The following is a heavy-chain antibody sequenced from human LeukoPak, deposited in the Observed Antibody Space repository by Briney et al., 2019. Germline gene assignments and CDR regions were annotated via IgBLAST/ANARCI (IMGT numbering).Heavy chain of an antibody. CDR2: IRYDGSNK. V-gene: IGHV3-30*02. CDR1: GFTFSSYC. CDR3: AKGTTMVRGVLDY. Sequence: GGSLRLSCAASGFTFSSYCMHWVRQAPGKGLEWVAFIRYDGSNKYYADSVKGRFTISRDNSKNTLYLQMNSLRAEDTAVYYCAKGTTMVRGVLDYWGQGTLVTVSS. D-gene: IGHD3-10*01. J-gene: IGHJ4*02.